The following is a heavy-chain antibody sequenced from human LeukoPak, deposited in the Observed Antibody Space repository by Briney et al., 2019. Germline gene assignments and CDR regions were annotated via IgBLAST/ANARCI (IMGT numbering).Heavy chain of an antibody. J-gene: IGHJ4*02. CDR1: GFTFSSYW. D-gene: IGHD3-16*01. V-gene: IGHV3-7*02. CDR3: AADGGPVFEY. CDR2: IKQDGSEK. Sequence: GGSLRLSCAAYGFTFSSYWMSWVRQAPGKGPEWVANIKQDGSEKYFVDSVKGRFTISRDNAKNSLYLQMNSLRAEDTAVYYCAADGGPVFEYWGQGTLVTVSS.